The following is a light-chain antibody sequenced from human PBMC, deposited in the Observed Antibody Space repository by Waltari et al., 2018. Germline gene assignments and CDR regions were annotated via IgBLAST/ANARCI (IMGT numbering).Light chain of an antibody. CDR1: SSNIGAGYD. Sequence: QSVLTQPPSVSGAPGQRVTISCTGSSSNIGAGYDVHWYQQLPGTAPKLLIYGNSNRPSGVPDRFSGAKPGTSASLAITGLQAEDEADYYCQSYDSSLSGSVFGGGTKLTVL. CDR2: GNS. CDR3: QSYDSSLSGSV. J-gene: IGLJ2*01. V-gene: IGLV1-40*01.